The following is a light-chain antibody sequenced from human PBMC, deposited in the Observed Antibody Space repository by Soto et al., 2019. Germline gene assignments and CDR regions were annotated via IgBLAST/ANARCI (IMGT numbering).Light chain of an antibody. CDR3: QQYNNWPPNT. Sequence: EIVMTQSPATLSVSPGERATLSCRASQSVGSSLAWYQHKPGQAPRLLIYGASTRATGIPARFSGSGSGTEFTLTISSLQSEDFAVYYCQQYNNWPPNTFGGGTKVDIK. J-gene: IGKJ4*01. CDR2: GAS. V-gene: IGKV3-15*01. CDR1: QSVGSS.